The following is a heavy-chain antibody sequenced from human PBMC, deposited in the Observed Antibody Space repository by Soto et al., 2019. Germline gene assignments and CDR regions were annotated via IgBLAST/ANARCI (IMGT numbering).Heavy chain of an antibody. CDR1: GYTFTSYD. J-gene: IGHJ5*02. D-gene: IGHD6-13*01. V-gene: IGHV1-8*01. Sequence: ASVKVSCKASGYTFTSYDINWVRQATGQGLEWMGWMNPNSGNTGYAQKFQGRVTMTRNTSISTAYMELSSLRSEDTAVYYCARGPPELYSTRGWLDPCGQGPLVTVYS. CDR2: MNPNSGNT. CDR3: ARGPPELYSTRGWLDP.